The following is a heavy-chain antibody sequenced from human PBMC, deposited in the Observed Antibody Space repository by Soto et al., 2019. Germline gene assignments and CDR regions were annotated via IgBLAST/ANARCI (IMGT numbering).Heavy chain of an antibody. J-gene: IGHJ5*02. CDR2: ISSNGGST. CDR1: GFNFSSYA. V-gene: IGHV3-64D*06. Sequence: PGGSLRLSCSASGFNFSSYAMHWVRQAPGKGLEYVSAISSNGGSTYYADSVKGRFTISRDNSKNTLYLQMSSLRAEDTAVYYCVKSATYCSSTSCYVDWFDPWGQGTLVTVSS. D-gene: IGHD2-2*01. CDR3: VKSATYCSSTSCYVDWFDP.